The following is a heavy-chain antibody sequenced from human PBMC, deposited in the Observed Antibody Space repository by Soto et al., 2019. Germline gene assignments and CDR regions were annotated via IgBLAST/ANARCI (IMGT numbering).Heavy chain of an antibody. J-gene: IGHJ6*03. D-gene: IGHD4-17*01. CDR2: IYSGGST. Sequence: EVQLVESGGGLVQPGGSLRLSCAASGFTVSSNYMSWVRRAPGKGLEWVSVIYSGGSTYYADSVKGRFTISRDNSKNTLYLQMNSLRAEDTAVYYCARERLPREDYYYYYMDVWGKGTTVTVSS. CDR3: ARERLPREDYYYYYMDV. V-gene: IGHV3-66*01. CDR1: GFTVSSNY.